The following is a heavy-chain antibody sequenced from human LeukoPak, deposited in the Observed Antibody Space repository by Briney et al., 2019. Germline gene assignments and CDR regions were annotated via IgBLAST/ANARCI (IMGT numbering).Heavy chain of an antibody. CDR1: GFTSSSYW. D-gene: IGHD6-13*01. CDR3: ARVGTAEGTLEDY. Sequence: GGSLRLSCAASGFTSSSYWMSWVRQPPGKGLEWVANIKHDGSEKYYVDSVKGRFTISRDNAKNSLYLQMNSLRAEDTAVYYCARVGTAEGTLEDYWGQGTLVTVSS. CDR2: IKHDGSEK. V-gene: IGHV3-7*01. J-gene: IGHJ4*02.